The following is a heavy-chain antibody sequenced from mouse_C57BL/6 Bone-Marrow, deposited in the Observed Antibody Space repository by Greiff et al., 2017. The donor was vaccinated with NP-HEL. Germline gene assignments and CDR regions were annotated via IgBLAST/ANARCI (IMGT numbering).Heavy chain of an antibody. Sequence: DVQLVESGGDLVKPGGSLKLSCAASGFTFSSYGMSWVRQTPDKRLEWVATISSGGSYTYYPDSVKGRFTISRDNAKNTLYLQMSSLKLDDTAMYYCASPYDYDVAWFAYWGQGTLVTVSA. CDR1: GFTFSSYG. J-gene: IGHJ3*01. D-gene: IGHD2-4*01. CDR3: ASPYDYDVAWFAY. V-gene: IGHV5-6*01. CDR2: ISSGGSYT.